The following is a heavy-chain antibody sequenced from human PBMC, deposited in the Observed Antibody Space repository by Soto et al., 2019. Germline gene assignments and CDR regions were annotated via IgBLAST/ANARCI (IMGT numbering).Heavy chain of an antibody. J-gene: IGHJ4*02. D-gene: IGHD1-26*01. V-gene: IGHV3-30*18. CDR3: AKSLLLYSGRDDDS. CDR1: GFSFSGYG. Sequence: QVQLVESGGGMVQPGTSLRLSCAASGFSFSGYGMHWVRQAPGKGLEWVAIISYDGGNKYYADSVKGRFTISRDNSKNTVFLQMNSLRSEDTAVYYCAKSLLLYSGRDDDSWGQGTLVTVSS. CDR2: ISYDGGNK.